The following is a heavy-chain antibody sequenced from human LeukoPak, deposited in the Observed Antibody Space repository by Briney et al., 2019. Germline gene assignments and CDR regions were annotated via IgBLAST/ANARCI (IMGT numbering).Heavy chain of an antibody. CDR1: GFTFSSYA. Sequence: GGSPRLSCAASGFTFSSYAMSWVRQAPGKGLEWVSAISGSGGSTYYADSVKGRFTISRDNSKNTLYLQMNSLRAEDTAVYYCAKAEVDIVATSYYFDYWGQGTLVTVSS. D-gene: IGHD5-12*01. V-gene: IGHV3-23*01. J-gene: IGHJ4*02. CDR2: ISGSGGST. CDR3: AKAEVDIVATSYYFDY.